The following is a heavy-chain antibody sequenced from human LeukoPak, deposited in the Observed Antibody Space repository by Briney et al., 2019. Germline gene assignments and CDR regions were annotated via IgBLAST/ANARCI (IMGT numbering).Heavy chain of an antibody. V-gene: IGHV4-61*02. CDR3: ARDYDSSGYYQGWFDP. D-gene: IGHD3-22*01. CDR2: IYTSGST. J-gene: IGHJ5*02. Sequence: SETLSLTCTVSGGSISSGSYYWSWIRQPAGKGLEWIERIYTSGSTNYNPSLKSRVTISVDTSKNQFSLKLSSVTAADTAVYYCARDYDSSGYYQGWFDPWGQGTLVTVSS. CDR1: GGSISSGSYY.